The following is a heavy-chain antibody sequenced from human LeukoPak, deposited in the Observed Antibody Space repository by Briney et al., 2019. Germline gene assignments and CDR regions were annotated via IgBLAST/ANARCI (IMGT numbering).Heavy chain of an antibody. CDR1: GFSISIYE. D-gene: IGHD5-12*01. V-gene: IGHV3-48*03. CDR3: ARLYNGYHFGTRER. CDR2: ISSSSSHI. Sequence: GGSLRLSCVASGFSISIYEMYWVRQAPGEGLEWVSYISSSSSHIYYADSLKGRFTVSRDNAKNALYLQMNSLRAEDSAVYHCARLYNGYHFGTRERWGQGILVAVSS. J-gene: IGHJ4*02.